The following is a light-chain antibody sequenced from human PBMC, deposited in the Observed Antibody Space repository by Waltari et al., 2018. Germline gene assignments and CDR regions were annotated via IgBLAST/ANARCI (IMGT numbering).Light chain of an antibody. CDR2: DVT. J-gene: IGLJ2*01. CDR1: SSNVGTSYL. V-gene: IGLV2-23*02. Sequence: QSALTQPASVSGSPGQSITISCTGTSSNVGTSYLVSWYQHHPDKAPKLMIYDVTKRPSGISNRFSGSKSGNTASLTISGLQTEDEADYYCCSYAGSSTVVFGGGTKLTVL. CDR3: CSYAGSSTVV.